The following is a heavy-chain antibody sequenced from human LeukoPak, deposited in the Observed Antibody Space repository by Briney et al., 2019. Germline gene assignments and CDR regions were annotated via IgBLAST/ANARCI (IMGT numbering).Heavy chain of an antibody. Sequence: PSETLSLTCGVYGGSFSDYYWSWIRQPPGKGLEWIGEINNSGSTNYNPSLKSRVTISVDTSKNQFSLKLSSVTAADTAVYYRVRDIAAAGGFDYWGQGTLVTVSS. CDR3: VRDIAAAGGFDY. CDR1: GGSFSDYY. D-gene: IGHD6-13*01. V-gene: IGHV4-34*01. CDR2: INNSGST. J-gene: IGHJ4*02.